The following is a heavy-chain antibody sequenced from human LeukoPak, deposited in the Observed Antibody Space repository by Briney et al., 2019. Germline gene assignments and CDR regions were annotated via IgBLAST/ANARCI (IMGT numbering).Heavy chain of an antibody. J-gene: IGHJ3*02. CDR3: AKDRARVATVVDAFDI. D-gene: IGHD4-23*01. CDR1: GYTFTGYY. Sequence: GASVKVSCKASGYTFTGYYMHWVRQAPGQALEWMGWINPNSGGTNYAQKFQGRVTMTRDTSISTAYMELSRLRSDDTAVYYCAKDRARVATVVDAFDIWGQGTMVTVSS. V-gene: IGHV1-2*02. CDR2: INPNSGGT.